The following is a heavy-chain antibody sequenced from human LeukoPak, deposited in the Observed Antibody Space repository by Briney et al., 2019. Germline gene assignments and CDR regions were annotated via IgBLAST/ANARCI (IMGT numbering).Heavy chain of an antibody. V-gene: IGHV3-30-3*01. CDR1: GFTFSSYA. CDR2: ISYDGSNK. J-gene: IGHJ4*02. CDR3: ARAYAWWEPNGSFDY. D-gene: IGHD1-26*01. Sequence: GGSLRLSCAASGFTFSSYAMHWVRQAPGKGLEWVAVISYDGSNKYYADSVKGRFTISRDNSKNTLYLQMNSLRAEDTAVYYCARAYAWWEPNGSFDYWGQGTLVTVSS.